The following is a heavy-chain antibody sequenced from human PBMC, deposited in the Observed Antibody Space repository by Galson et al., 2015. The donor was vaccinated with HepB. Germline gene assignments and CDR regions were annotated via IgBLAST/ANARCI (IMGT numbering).Heavy chain of an antibody. CDR3: AKVFPEKTDGWYRQALYYFDS. CDR1: GFTFSYYA. D-gene: IGHD6-19*01. CDR2: ITPSGDNT. J-gene: IGHJ4*02. Sequence: SLRLSCAASGFTFSYYAMAWVRQAPGKGLEWISAITPSGDNTYPADSMKGRFFLSRDNSQNTLFLQMNSLSADDTAIYFCAKVFPEKTDGWYRQALYYFDSWGQGTRVTVSS. V-gene: IGHV3-23*01.